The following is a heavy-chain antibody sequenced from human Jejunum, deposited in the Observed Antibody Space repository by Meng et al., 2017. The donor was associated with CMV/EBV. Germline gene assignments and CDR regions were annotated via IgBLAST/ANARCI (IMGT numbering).Heavy chain of an antibody. CDR3: VRRAGSLYYFDF. V-gene: IGHV5-51*01. D-gene: IGHD3-10*01. CDR1: GSTFRDSW. Sequence: GSGSTFRDSWIGWVRQMPGKGLEWMGIIYPDDSDSRYNPSFQGQVTISADKSITTAYLQWSSLKASDTGMYYCVRRAGSLYYFDFWGPGTLVTVSS. J-gene: IGHJ4*02. CDR2: IYPDDSDS.